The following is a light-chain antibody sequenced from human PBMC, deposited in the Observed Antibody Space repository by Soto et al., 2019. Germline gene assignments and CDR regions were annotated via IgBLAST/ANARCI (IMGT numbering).Light chain of an antibody. CDR3: LQDYNYPLT. Sequence: AIQLTKSPSSLSASVGDRVTITCRASQGIRNDLGWYQQKPGKAPKLLIYAASSLQSGVPSRFSGSGSGTDFTLTISSLQPEDFATYYCLQDYNYPLTFGGGNKVDIK. J-gene: IGKJ4*01. CDR1: QGIRND. CDR2: AAS. V-gene: IGKV1-6*01.